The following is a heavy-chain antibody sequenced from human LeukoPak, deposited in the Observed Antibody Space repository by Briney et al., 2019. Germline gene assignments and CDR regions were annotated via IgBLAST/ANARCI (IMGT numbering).Heavy chain of an antibody. CDR3: AKEGTPHVSTWYDL. CDR1: GVTLSPYG. CDR2: ISYEGGTQ. J-gene: IGHJ5*02. Sequence: GGSLRLSCAASGVTLSPYGMHWVRQAPGKGLEWVAVISYEGGTQHYADSVKGRFIISRDNPRNALYLQMNILRTEDTAVYYCAKEGTPHVSTWYDLWGQGTQVIVSS. V-gene: IGHV3-30*18. D-gene: IGHD3-10*01.